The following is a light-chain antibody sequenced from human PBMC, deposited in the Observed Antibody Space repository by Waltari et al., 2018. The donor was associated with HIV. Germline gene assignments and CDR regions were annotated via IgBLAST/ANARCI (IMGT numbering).Light chain of an antibody. J-gene: IGKJ2*01. CDR1: QSLLYGSNNKNY. CDR2: WAS. Sequence: DVVMTQSPDSLTVSVGERATLNCKSSQSLLYGSNNKNYLAWYQQRPGHRPKLLIYWASTRQSGVPDRFSGSGSGTDFSLTISSLQAEDVAVYYCQQYYLLPYTFGQGTKLEIK. CDR3: QQYYLLPYT. V-gene: IGKV4-1*01.